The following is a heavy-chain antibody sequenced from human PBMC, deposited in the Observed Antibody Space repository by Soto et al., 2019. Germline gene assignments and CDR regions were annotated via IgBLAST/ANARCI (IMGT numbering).Heavy chain of an antibody. CDR1: GFTFSSYW. Sequence: GGSLRLSCAASGFTFSSYWMSWVRQAPGKGLEWVANIKQDGSEKYYVDSVKGRSTISRDNAKNSLYLQMNSLRAEDTAVYYCARDGFWYYYYGMDVWGQGTTVTVSS. J-gene: IGHJ6*02. D-gene: IGHD3-3*01. V-gene: IGHV3-7*01. CDR3: ARDGFWYYYYGMDV. CDR2: IKQDGSEK.